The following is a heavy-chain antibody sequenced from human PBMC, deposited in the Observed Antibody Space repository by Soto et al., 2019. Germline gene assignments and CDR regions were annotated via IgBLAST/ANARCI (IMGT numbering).Heavy chain of an antibody. J-gene: IGHJ4*02. CDR3: ARGDDSSSGSILEY. V-gene: IGHV3-23*01. CDR1: GFTFNIYA. Sequence: EVQLLESGGALVQPGVSLRLSCAASGFTFNIYAMNWVRQAPGRGLEWVSALSGSGGSSYYADSVKGRFTVSRDNSGNTLSLQMNRLRAEDTAGYYCARGDDSSSGSILEYWGQGTLVTVSS. D-gene: IGHD3-9*01. CDR2: LSGSGGSS.